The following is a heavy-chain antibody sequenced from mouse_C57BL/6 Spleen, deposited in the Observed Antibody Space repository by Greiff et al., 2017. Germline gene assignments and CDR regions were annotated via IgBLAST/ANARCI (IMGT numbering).Heavy chain of an antibody. Sequence: QVQLQQPGAELVRPGSSVKLSCKASGYAFSSSWMNWVKQRPGRGLGWIGQIYPGDGDTNYNGKFKGKATLTADESSSTAYMQLSSLTSEDSAVYFYARSATAFDYWGQGTTRTVSS. CDR3: ARSATAFDY. CDR2: IYPGDGDT. V-gene: IGHV1-80*01. J-gene: IGHJ2*01. CDR1: GYAFSSSW. D-gene: IGHD1-2*01.